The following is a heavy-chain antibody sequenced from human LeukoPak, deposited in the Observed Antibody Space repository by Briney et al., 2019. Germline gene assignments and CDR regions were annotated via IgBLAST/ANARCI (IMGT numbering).Heavy chain of an antibody. V-gene: IGHV3-23*01. D-gene: IGHD3-3*01. J-gene: IGHJ4*02. CDR1: GFTFSSQA. CDR2: ISGSGGST. Sequence: PGGSLRLSCAASGFTFSSQAMSWVRQAPGKGLEWVSRISGSGGSTYYADSVKGRFTISRDNSKNTLYLQMNSLRAEDTAVYYCAKDFWSGYYPNYWGQGTLVTVSS. CDR3: AKDFWSGYYPNY.